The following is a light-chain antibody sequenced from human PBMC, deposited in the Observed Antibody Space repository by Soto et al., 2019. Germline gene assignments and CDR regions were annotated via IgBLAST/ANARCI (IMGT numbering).Light chain of an antibody. CDR2: EVN. J-gene: IGLJ1*01. V-gene: IGLV2-8*01. CDR1: SSDVGGYKY. CDR3: SSYAGINNVGV. Sequence: QSALTQPPSASGSPGQSVTISCTGTSSDVGGYKYVSWYQQHPGKAPKLMIFEVNKRPSGVPDRFSGSKSGNTASLTVSGLLAEDEDDYYCSSYAGINNVGVFGTGTKVTVL.